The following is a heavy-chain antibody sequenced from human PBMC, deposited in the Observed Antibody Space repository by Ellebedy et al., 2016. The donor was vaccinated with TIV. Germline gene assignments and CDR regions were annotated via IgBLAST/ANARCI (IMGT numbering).Heavy chain of an antibody. V-gene: IGHV1-18*04. CDR1: GYTFTSYG. CDR3: ARGGTRHYYYYGMDV. J-gene: IGHJ6*02. CDR2: ISAYNGNT. D-gene: IGHD1-14*01. Sequence: ASVKVSCKASGYTFTSYGISWVRQAPGQGLEWMGWISAYNGNTNYAQKLQDRVTMTTDTSTSTAYMELRSLRSDDTAVYYCARGGTRHYYYYGMDVWGQGTTVTVSS.